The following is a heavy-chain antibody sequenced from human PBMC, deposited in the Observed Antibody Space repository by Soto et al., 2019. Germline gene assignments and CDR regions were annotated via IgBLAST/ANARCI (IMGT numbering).Heavy chain of an antibody. CDR3: AGENWNLYYGMDV. V-gene: IGHV1-46*01. D-gene: IGHD1-1*01. CDR1: GYSFTTYY. CDR2: VNPSNANT. J-gene: IGHJ6*02. Sequence: QVQLVQSGAEVRKPGASVKISCKASGYSFTTYYMHWVRQAPGQGLEWMGLVNPSNANTHYLQKFQERVTMTSDTSSTTVYLELRSLRSDDTAVYYCAGENWNLYYGMDVGGQGTTVTVSS.